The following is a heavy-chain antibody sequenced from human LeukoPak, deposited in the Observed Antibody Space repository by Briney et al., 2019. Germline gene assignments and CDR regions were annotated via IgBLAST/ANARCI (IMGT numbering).Heavy chain of an antibody. CDR1: GFSFSNYG. J-gene: IGHJ4*02. CDR2: IRYDGSQK. CDR3: ARDLSSLPHKYFDS. D-gene: IGHD3-16*02. V-gene: IGHV3-30*02. Sequence: PGGSLRLSCAASGFSFSNYGMHWVRQAPGKGLEWVAYIRYDGSQKYYGDSVRGRFTISRDNSKNTVYLQMNSLRDEDTAVYYCARDLSSLPHKYFDSWGQGTLVTVSS.